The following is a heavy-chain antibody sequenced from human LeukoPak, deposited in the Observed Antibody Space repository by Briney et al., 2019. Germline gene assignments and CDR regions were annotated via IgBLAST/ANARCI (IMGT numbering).Heavy chain of an antibody. D-gene: IGHD3-3*01. CDR2: MNPNSGNT. CDR1: GYTFTSYD. CDR3: ARGSRSPTTFGVSYYYYGMDV. J-gene: IGHJ6*02. V-gene: IGHV1-8*01. Sequence: ASVKVSCKASGYTFTSYDINWVRQATGQGLEWMGRMNPNSGNTGYAQKFQGRVTMTRNTSISTAYMELSSLRSEDMAVYYCARGSRSPTTFGVSYYYYGMDVWGQGTTVTVSS.